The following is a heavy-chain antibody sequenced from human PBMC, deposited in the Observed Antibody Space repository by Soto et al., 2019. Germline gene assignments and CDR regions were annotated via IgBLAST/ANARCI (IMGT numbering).Heavy chain of an antibody. V-gene: IGHV3-73*01. J-gene: IGHJ6*02. CDR2: IRSKANSYAT. D-gene: IGHD4-17*01. CDR1: GVTFSGSA. CDR3: TRLTHYGGNQYYYYGMDV. Sequence: GGSLRLSCAASGVTFSGSAMHWVRQASGKGLEWVGRIRSKANSYATAYAASVKGRFTISRDDSKNTAYLQMNSLKTEDTAVYYCTRLTHYGGNQYYYYGMDVWGQGTTVTVSS.